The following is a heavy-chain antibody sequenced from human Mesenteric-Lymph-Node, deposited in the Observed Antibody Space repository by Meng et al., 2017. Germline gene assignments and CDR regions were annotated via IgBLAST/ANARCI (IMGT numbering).Heavy chain of an antibody. J-gene: IGHJ6*02. CDR1: GFTFSSYA. CDR2: ISGSGGST. Sequence: GESLKISCAASGFTFSSYAMSWVRQAPGKGLEWVSAISGSGGSTYYADSVKGRFTISRDNAKNSLYLQMNSLRAEDTAVYYCARDPRIAAAGTVYYYYGMDVWGQGTTVTVSS. D-gene: IGHD6-13*01. V-gene: IGHV3-23*01. CDR3: ARDPRIAAAGTVYYYYGMDV.